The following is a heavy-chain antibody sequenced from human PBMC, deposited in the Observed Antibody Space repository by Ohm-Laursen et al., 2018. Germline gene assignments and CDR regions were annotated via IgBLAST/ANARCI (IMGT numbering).Heavy chain of an antibody. D-gene: IGHD3/OR15-3a*01. CDR2: IYSGDRT. J-gene: IGHJ1*01. Sequence: SLRLSCAASGFTVSSNNMSWVRQAPGKGLEWVSLIYSGDRTSYADSVKGRFTISRDNSKNTHYLQMNSLSAEDTAVYYCAQTWAEVGPRGEYFQHWGQGTLVTVSS. CDR1: GFTVSSNN. CDR3: AQTWAEVGPRGEYFQH. V-gene: IGHV3-66*01.